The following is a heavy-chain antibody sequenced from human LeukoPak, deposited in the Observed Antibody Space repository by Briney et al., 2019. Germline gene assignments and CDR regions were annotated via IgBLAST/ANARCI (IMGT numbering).Heavy chain of an antibody. Sequence: GESLKISRKSSGYSFTNYWIGWVRQVPGQGLEWMGIIYPGDSDTRYSPSFQGQVTISADKSISTAYLQWSSLKASDTAMYYCASSTHYYYYMDVWGKGTTVTVSS. V-gene: IGHV5-51*01. CDR1: GYSFTNYW. CDR2: IYPGDSDT. CDR3: ASSTHYYYYMDV. J-gene: IGHJ6*03.